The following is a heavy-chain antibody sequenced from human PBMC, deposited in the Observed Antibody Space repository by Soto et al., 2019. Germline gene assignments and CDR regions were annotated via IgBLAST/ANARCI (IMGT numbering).Heavy chain of an antibody. D-gene: IGHD6-19*01. CDR1: GFTFSSYS. CDR3: ARDWGSGWHYGMDV. Sequence: GGSLRLSCAASGFTFSSYSMNWVRQAPGKGLEWVSSISSSSSYIYYADSVKGRFTISRDNAKNSLYLQMNSLRAEDTAVYYCARDWGSGWHYGMDVWGQGTTVTVSS. J-gene: IGHJ6*02. CDR2: ISSSSSYI. V-gene: IGHV3-21*01.